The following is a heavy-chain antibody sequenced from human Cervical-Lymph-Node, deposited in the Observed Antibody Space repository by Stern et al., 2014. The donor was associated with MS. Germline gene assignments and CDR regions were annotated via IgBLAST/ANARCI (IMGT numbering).Heavy chain of an antibody. V-gene: IGHV3-33*01. CDR3: ARGHIPYAYNYLFDY. CDR2: AWYDGSTA. D-gene: IGHD5-24*01. CDR1: GFTFSSYG. Sequence: QVQLVQSGGGVVQPGTSLRLSCAASGFTFSSYGMHWVRQAPGKGLEWVALAWYDGSTAYYKNSVKGRFTISRDNSKNTLSLQMNSLTAEDTAVYYCARGHIPYAYNYLFDYWGQGTLVTVSS. J-gene: IGHJ4*02.